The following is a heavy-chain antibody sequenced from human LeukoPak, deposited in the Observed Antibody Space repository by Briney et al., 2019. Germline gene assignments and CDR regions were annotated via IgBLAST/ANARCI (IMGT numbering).Heavy chain of an antibody. CDR1: GFTFGGYA. CDR2: IRSKAYDGTT. CDR3: TRDTYNWNYVSIDY. D-gene: IGHD1-7*01. V-gene: IGHV3-49*03. Sequence: PWESLTLTCTASGFTFGGYAMSWFRQAPGKGLEWIGFIRSKAYDGTTEYAASVQGRFTISRDDSKSIAYLQMNSRKTEDTAVYYCTRDTYNWNYVSIDYWGQGTLVTVSS. J-gene: IGHJ4*02.